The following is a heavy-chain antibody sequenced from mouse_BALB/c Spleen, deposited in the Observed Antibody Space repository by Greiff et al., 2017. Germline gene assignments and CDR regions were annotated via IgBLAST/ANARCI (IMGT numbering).Heavy chain of an antibody. CDR3: AREGHLLRHFDY. V-gene: IGHV1-9*01. Sequence: VQLQQSGAELMKPGASVKISCKATGYTFSSYWLEWVKQRPGHGLEWIGEILPGSGSTNYNEKFKGKATLTVDKSSSTAYMQLSSLTSEDSAVYYCAREGHLLRHFDYWGQGTTLTVSS. D-gene: IGHD2-1*01. J-gene: IGHJ2*01. CDR2: ILPGSGST. CDR1: GYTFSSYW.